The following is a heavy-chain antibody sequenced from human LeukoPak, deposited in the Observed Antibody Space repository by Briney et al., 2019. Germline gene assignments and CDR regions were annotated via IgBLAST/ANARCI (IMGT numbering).Heavy chain of an antibody. V-gene: IGHV3-7*01. Sequence: GGSLRLSCAASGFTFSSYWMSWVRQAPGKGLEWVANIKQDGSEKYYVDSVKGRFTISRDNAKNSLYLQMNSLRAEDTAVYYCARGPSIVVVPAASHWFDPWGQGTLVTVSS. D-gene: IGHD2-2*01. CDR1: GFTFSSYW. CDR3: ARGPSIVVVPAASHWFDP. CDR2: IKQDGSEK. J-gene: IGHJ5*02.